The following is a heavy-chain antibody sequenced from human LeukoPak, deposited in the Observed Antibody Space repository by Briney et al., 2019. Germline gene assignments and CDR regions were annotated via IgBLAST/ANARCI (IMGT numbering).Heavy chain of an antibody. D-gene: IGHD5-12*01. V-gene: IGHV1-24*01. Sequence: GASVKVSCKVSGYTLTELSMHWVRQAPGKGLEWMGGFYPEDGETIYAQKFQGRVTMTEDTSTDTAYMELSSLRSEDTAVYYCATIRGYGDTLYLYYFDYWGQGTLVTVSS. CDR3: ATIRGYGDTLYLYYFDY. CDR1: GYTLTELS. CDR2: FYPEDGET. J-gene: IGHJ4*02.